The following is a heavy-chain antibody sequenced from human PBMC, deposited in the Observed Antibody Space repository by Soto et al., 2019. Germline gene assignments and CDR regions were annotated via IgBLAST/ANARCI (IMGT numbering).Heavy chain of an antibody. CDR2: ISGSGGST. V-gene: IGHV3-23*01. Sequence: PGGSLRLSCAASGFTFSSYAMSWVRQAPGKGLEWVSAISGSGGSTYYADSVKGRFTISRDNSKNTLYLQMNSLRAEDTAVYYCAKAAAYDFWSGYHHFDYWGQGTLVNVSS. CDR1: GFTFSSYA. D-gene: IGHD3-3*01. J-gene: IGHJ4*02. CDR3: AKAAAYDFWSGYHHFDY.